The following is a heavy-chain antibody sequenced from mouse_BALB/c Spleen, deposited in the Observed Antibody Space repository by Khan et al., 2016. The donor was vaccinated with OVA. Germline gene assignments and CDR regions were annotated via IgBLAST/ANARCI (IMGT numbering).Heavy chain of an antibody. J-gene: IGHJ2*01. D-gene: IGHD2-10*02. CDR3: ARVYGGDFDY. Sequence: EVQLVESGPGLVKPSQSLSLTCTVTGYSITSDYAWNWIRRFPGNKLEWMGYISYSGNTNYNPSLKSRISITRDTSKNQFFLQLNSVTTEDTATYYCARVYGGDFDYGGQGTTLTVSS. CDR1: GYSITSDYA. V-gene: IGHV3-2*02. CDR2: ISYSGNT.